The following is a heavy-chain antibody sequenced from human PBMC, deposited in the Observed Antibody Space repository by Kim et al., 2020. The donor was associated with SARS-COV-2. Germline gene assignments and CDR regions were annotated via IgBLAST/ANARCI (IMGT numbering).Heavy chain of an antibody. D-gene: IGHD2-21*02. CDR1: GFTFSLYA. CDR3: AKERVVPATGYAFDI. V-gene: IGHV3-23*01. Sequence: GGSLRLSCTASGFTFSLYAMTWVRQSPGKGLEWVSTIAAGGDSTFYADSVKGRFTISRDNSKNMLYLQMNSLGAEDTAVYHCAKERVVPATGYAFDIWGLGTMVTVSS. CDR2: IAAGGDST. J-gene: IGHJ3*02.